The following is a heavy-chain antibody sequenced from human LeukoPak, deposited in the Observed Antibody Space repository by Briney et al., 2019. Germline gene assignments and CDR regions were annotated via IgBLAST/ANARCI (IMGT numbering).Heavy chain of an antibody. V-gene: IGHV3-23*01. Sequence: GGSLRLSCAGSGFTYSSYAMSWVRQAPGKGLEWVSTISVGGGRTLYADSVKGRFTISIDNSKNTVDVQLNSLRAEDTAVYYCAKFRGSEKTAIDCWGQGTLVTVSS. D-gene: IGHD6-25*01. CDR2: ISVGGGRT. J-gene: IGHJ4*02. CDR1: GFTYSSYA. CDR3: AKFRGSEKTAIDC.